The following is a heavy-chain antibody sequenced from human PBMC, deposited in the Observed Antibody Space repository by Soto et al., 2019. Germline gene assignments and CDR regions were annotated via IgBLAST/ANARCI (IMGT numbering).Heavy chain of an antibody. D-gene: IGHD1-26*01. CDR3: ATYSGNYERYGVYYGMDV. Sequence: GGSLRLSCAASGFTFSNYAISWVRQAPGKGLEWVSSISGSGGSTYYADSVKGRFTISRDNSKNTLYLQMNSLRAEDTAVYYCATYSGNYERYGVYYGMDVWGQGTTVTVS. J-gene: IGHJ6*02. CDR2: ISGSGGST. V-gene: IGHV3-23*01. CDR1: GFTFSNYA.